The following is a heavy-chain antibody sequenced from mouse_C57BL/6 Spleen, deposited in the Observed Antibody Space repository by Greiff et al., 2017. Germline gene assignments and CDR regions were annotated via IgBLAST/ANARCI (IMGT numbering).Heavy chain of an antibody. CDR1: GYTFTSYW. D-gene: IGHD2-4*01. J-gene: IGHJ3*01. CDR3: ASGGVYYDYDSWFAY. Sequence: QVQLQQPGAELVKPGASVKLSCKASGYTFTSYWMHWVKQRPGRGLEWIGRIDPNRGGTKYNEKFKSKATLTVDKPSSTAYMQLSSLTSEDSAVYYWASGGVYYDYDSWFAYWGQGTLVTVSA. V-gene: IGHV1-72*01. CDR2: IDPNRGGT.